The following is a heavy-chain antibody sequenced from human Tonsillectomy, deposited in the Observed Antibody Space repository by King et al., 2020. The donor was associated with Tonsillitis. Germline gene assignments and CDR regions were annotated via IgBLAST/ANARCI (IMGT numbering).Heavy chain of an antibody. J-gene: IGHJ4*02. V-gene: IGHV3-23*04. Sequence: VQLVESGGGLVQPGGSLRLSCAASGFTFSSYAMSWVRQAPGKGLEWVSGISGSGASTYHADSVNGRFTIYRDNSKDTLYLQMNSLRVEDTAVYYCAKVDKAAAYNYFDYWGPGTLVTVSS. D-gene: IGHD6-13*01. CDR2: ISGSGAST. CDR1: GFTFSSYA. CDR3: AKVDKAAAYNYFDY.